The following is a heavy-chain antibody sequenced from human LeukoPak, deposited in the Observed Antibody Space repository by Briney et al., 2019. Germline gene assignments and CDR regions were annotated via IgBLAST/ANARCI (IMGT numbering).Heavy chain of an antibody. V-gene: IGHV3-49*04. J-gene: IGHJ4*02. CDR3: TRDLRDILTGYHDY. Sequence: GGSLRLSCTASGFTFGDYAMSWVRQAPGKGLEWVGFIRSKAYGGTTEYAASVKGRFTTSRDDSKSIAYLQMNSLKTEDTAVYYCTRDLRDILTGYHDYWGQGTLVAVSS. D-gene: IGHD3-9*01. CDR1: GFTFGDYA. CDR2: IRSKAYGGTT.